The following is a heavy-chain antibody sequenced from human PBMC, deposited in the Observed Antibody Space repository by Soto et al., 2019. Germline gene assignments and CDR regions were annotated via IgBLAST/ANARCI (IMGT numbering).Heavy chain of an antibody. CDR3: TGGLPGYFDN. CDR2: INAGSGYT. Sequence: QVQLVQSGAEVKKPGASVKVSCKASGYSFTSYSMHWVRQAPGQRLEWLGWINAGSGYTTYSQKFQGRVTLTKDTSATTAYMELGSLSSEDTAVYYCTGGLPGYFDNWGQGTLVTVSS. D-gene: IGHD4-17*01. V-gene: IGHV1-3*01. J-gene: IGHJ4*02. CDR1: GYSFTSYS.